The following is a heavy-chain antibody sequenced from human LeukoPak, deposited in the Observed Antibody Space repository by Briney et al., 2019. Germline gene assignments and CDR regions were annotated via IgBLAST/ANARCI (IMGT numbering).Heavy chain of an antibody. D-gene: IGHD2-21*01. CDR2: INPTGGST. CDR1: GNTFRRYY. J-gene: IGHJ6*03. Sequence: ASVKVSCKASGNTFRRYYMHWVRQAPGQGLEWMGIINPTGGSTSYAQKFQGRVMMTSDMSTSTVYMELSSLRSDDTAVYFCAREGRAIGDPKDYFYYYYMDVWGKGTTVSVS. V-gene: IGHV1-46*01. CDR3: AREGRAIGDPKDYFYYYYMDV.